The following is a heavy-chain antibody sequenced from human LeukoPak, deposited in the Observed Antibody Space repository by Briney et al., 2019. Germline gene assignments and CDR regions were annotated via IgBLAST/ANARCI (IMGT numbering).Heavy chain of an antibody. CDR1: GFTFSSYG. J-gene: IGHJ4*02. Sequence: GRSLRLSCAASGFTFSSYGMHCVRQAPGKGLEWVAVISYDRSNKYYADSVKGRFTISRDNSKSTLYLQMNSLRAEDTAVYYCTKDRDVLLWFGELGEDWGQGTLVTVSS. V-gene: IGHV3-30*18. CDR3: TKDRDVLLWFGELGED. CDR2: ISYDRSNK. D-gene: IGHD3-10*01.